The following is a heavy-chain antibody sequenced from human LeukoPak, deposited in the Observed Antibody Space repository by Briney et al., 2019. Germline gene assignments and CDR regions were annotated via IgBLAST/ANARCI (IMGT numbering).Heavy chain of an antibody. D-gene: IGHD6-13*01. CDR2: IIPISGTA. V-gene: IGHV1-69*06. CDR3: ARALSIAAAGDFDY. J-gene: IGHJ4*02. CDR1: GGTFSSYA. Sequence: GASVKVSCKASGGTFSSYAISWVRQAPGQGLEWMGGIIPISGTANYAQKVQGRVTITADKSTSTAYLELSSLRSEDTAVYYCARALSIAAAGDFDYWGQGPLVTVSS.